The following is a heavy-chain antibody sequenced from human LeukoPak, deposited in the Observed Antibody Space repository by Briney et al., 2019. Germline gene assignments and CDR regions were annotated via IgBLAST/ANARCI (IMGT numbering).Heavy chain of an antibody. CDR1: GFTFSSYS. J-gene: IGHJ3*02. CDR2: ISSSSSTI. D-gene: IGHD6-19*01. CDR3: ARDIQIQWLRPGAFDI. Sequence: GGSLRLSCAASGFTFSSYSMNWVRQAPGKGLEWVSYISSSSSTIYYADSVKGRFTISRDNAKNSLYLQMNSLRAEDTAVYYCARDIQIQWLRPGAFDIWGQGTMVTVSS. V-gene: IGHV3-48*01.